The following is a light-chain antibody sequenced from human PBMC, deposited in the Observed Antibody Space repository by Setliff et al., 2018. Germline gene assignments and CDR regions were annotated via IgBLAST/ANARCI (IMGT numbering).Light chain of an antibody. Sequence: VLTQSPSASASPGQRVTMSCSGSSSNTGKNYVYWYQQFPGTAPKLLIYNNNQRPSGVPDRFSGSKSGTSASLAISGLRSDDEADYYCATWDDSLRGYVFGSGTQLTVL. V-gene: IGLV1-47*01. CDR1: SSNTGKNY. CDR2: NNN. CDR3: ATWDDSLRGYV. J-gene: IGLJ1*01.